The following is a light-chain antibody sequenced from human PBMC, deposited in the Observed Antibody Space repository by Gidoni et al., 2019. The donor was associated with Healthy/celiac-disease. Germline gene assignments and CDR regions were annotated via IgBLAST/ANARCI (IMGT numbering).Light chain of an antibody. CDR3: QQYNNWPPYT. V-gene: IGKV3-15*01. CDR1: QSVSSN. J-gene: IGKJ2*01. CDR2: GAS. Sequence: DIVMTQSPATLSVSPGERATLSCRASQSVSSNLAWYQQKPGPAPRLLIYGASTGATGIPARFSGSGSGTEFTLTISSLQSEDFAVYYCQQYNNWPPYTFGQGTKLEIK.